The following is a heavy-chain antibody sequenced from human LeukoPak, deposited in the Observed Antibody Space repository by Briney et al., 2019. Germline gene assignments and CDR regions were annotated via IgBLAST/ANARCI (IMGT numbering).Heavy chain of an antibody. D-gene: IGHD2/OR15-2a*01. CDR1: GGSISSYY. CDR3: ARNAAPRGVEYPPAVDY. J-gene: IGHJ4*02. Sequence: SETLSLTRTVSGGSISSYYWSWIRQPPGKRLEWIGYIYDSGSTNYNPSLDSRVTISVDTSQNRLSLKLSSVTAADTAVYYCARNAAPRGVEYPPAVDYWGQGILVTVSS. CDR2: IYDSGST. V-gene: IGHV4-59*08.